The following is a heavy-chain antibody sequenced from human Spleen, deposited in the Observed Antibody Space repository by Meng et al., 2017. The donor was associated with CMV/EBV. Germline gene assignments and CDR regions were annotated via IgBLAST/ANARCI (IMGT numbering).Heavy chain of an antibody. D-gene: IGHD5-18*01. J-gene: IGHJ3*02. V-gene: IGHV3-48*03. Sequence: SLKISCAASGSTFSSYEMNWVRQAPGKGLEWVSYISSSGSTIYYADSVKGRFTISRDNAKNSLYLQMNSLRAEDTAVYYCARVSLVPGYSYGNSAFDIWGQGTMVTVSS. CDR2: ISSSGSTI. CDR1: GSTFSSYE. CDR3: ARVSLVPGYSYGNSAFDI.